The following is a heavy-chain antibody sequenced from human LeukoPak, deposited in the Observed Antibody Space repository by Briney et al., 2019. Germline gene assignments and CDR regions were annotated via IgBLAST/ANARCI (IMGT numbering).Heavy chain of an antibody. CDR2: INHSGST. Sequence: SETLSLTCAVYGGSFSGYYWSWIRQPPGKGLEWIGEINHSGSTNYNPSLKSRVTISVDTSKNQFSLKLSSVTAADTAVYYCARDHQIDYGGNSNDAFDIWGQGTMVTVSS. V-gene: IGHV4-34*01. CDR3: ARDHQIDYGGNSNDAFDI. CDR1: GGSFSGYY. D-gene: IGHD4-23*01. J-gene: IGHJ3*02.